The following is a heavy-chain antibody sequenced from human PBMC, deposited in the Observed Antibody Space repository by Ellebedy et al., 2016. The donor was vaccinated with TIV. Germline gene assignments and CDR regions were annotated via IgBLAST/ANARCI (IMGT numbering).Heavy chain of an antibody. V-gene: IGHV5-51*01. Sequence: PGGSLRPSCKGSGYSFTNYWIGWVRQLPGKGLEWMGIIYPGDSDTRYSPSFQGQVTISADKSISTTYLQWSSLKASDTAIYYCARREGPTTRSNGRGFDPWGQGTLVTVSS. CDR2: IYPGDSDT. D-gene: IGHD1-26*01. CDR1: GYSFTNYW. CDR3: ARREGPTTRSNGRGFDP. J-gene: IGHJ5*02.